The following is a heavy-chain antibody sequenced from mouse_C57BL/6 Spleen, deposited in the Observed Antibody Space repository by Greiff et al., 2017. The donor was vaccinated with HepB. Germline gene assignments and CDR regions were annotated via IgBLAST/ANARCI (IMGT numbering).Heavy chain of an antibody. Sequence: VKLVESGPGLVQPSQSLSITCTVSGFSLTSYGVHWVRQSPGKGLEWLGVIWSGGSTDYNAAFISRLSISKDNSKSQVFFKMNSLQADDTAIYYCARNSRPYYGNWYFDVWGTGTTVTVSS. CDR2: IWSGGST. J-gene: IGHJ1*03. CDR3: ARNSRPYYGNWYFDV. V-gene: IGHV2-2*01. D-gene: IGHD2-10*01. CDR1: GFSLTSYG.